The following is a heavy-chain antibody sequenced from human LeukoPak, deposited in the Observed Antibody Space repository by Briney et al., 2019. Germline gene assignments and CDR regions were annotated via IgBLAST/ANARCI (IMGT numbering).Heavy chain of an antibody. CDR3: ASDLRAMIVVYYFDY. J-gene: IGHJ4*02. CDR1: GYTFPGYH. Sequence: ASVKVSCKPSGYTFPGYHIHWGRPTPGQRLEWMGWINPHSGGTNNTHKFQGRFTMTRDTSISTADMELIRMRSDDTAVYYCASDLRAMIVVYYFDYWGQGTLVTVSS. CDR2: INPHSGGT. V-gene: IGHV1-2*07. D-gene: IGHD3-22*01.